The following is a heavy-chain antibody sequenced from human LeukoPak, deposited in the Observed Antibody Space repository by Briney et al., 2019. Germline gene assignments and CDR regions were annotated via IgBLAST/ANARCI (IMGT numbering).Heavy chain of an antibody. V-gene: IGHV3-7*01. J-gene: IGHJ4*02. Sequence: GGPLRLSCAASGFTFSIYWMTWARQAPGKGLEWVANIKQDGSEKYYVDSVKGRFTISRDNAESSLYLQMNSLRAEDTAVYYCARDRDTSGWYSDYWGQGTLVTVSS. CDR2: IKQDGSEK. D-gene: IGHD6-19*01. CDR3: ARDRDTSGWYSDY. CDR1: GFTFSIYW.